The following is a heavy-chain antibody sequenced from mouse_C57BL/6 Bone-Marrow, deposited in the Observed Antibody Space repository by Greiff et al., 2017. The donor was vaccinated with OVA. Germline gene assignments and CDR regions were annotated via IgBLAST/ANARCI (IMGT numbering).Heavy chain of an antibody. CDR1: GYTFTSYV. D-gene: IGHD2-1*01. CDR2: INPYNDGT. J-gene: IGHJ3*01. V-gene: IGHV1-14*01. CDR3: ARWEVYYGNYGGFAY. Sequence: VQLKESGPELVKPGASVKMSCKASGYTFTSYVMHWVKQKPGQGLEWIGYINPYNDGTKYNEKFKGKATLTSDKSSSTAYMELSSLTSEDSAVYYCARWEVYYGNYGGFAYWGQGTLVTVSA.